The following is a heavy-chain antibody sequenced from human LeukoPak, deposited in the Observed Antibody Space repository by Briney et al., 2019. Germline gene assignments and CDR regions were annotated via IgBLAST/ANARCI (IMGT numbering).Heavy chain of an antibody. CDR2: ISSSSSYI. Sequence: GGSLRLSCAASGFTFSSYSINWVRQAPGKGLEWVSSISSSSSYIYYADSVKGRFTISRDNAKNSLYLQMNSLRAEDTALYYCAKDIGYYETPHIRAVFDYWGQGTLVTVSS. D-gene: IGHD3-22*01. J-gene: IGHJ4*02. CDR3: AKDIGYYETPHIRAVFDY. CDR1: GFTFSSYS. V-gene: IGHV3-21*04.